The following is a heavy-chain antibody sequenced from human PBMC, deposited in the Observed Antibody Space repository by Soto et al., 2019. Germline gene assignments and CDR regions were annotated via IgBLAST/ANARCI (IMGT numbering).Heavy chain of an antibody. Sequence: QLQLQESGPGLVKPSETLSLTCTVSGGSISSSSYYWGWIRQPPGKGLEWIGSIYYSGSTYYNPSLKSRVTISVDTSKNQVSLKRTTVTAADTAVYNCARNIQDFWSGYYCYGMDVWGQGTTATVSS. CDR1: GGSISSSSYY. CDR2: IYYSGST. V-gene: IGHV4-39*01. J-gene: IGHJ6*02. CDR3: ARNIQDFWSGYYCYGMDV. D-gene: IGHD3-3*01.